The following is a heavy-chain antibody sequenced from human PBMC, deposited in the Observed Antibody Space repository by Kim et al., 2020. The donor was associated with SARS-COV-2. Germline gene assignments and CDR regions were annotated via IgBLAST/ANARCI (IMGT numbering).Heavy chain of an antibody. CDR3: ARHSQWLASNWFDP. J-gene: IGHJ5*02. Sequence: SETLSLTCTVSGGSISSGSYYWVWIRQPPGKGLEWIGSISYSGSTYYNPSLKSRVTISVDTSKKQFSLKLNSVTAADTAVYYCARHSQWLASNWFDPWGQGTLVTVSS. D-gene: IGHD6-19*01. CDR1: GGSISSGSYY. V-gene: IGHV4-39*01. CDR2: ISYSGST.